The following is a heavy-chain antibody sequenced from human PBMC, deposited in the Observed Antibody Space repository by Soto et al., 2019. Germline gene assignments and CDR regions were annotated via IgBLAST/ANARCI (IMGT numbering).Heavy chain of an antibody. CDR2: ISSSSSYI. CDR3: ARDGVKDHMNSHYYGMDV. V-gene: IGHV3-21*01. CDR1: GFTFSSYS. Sequence: AGSLRLSCAASGFTFSSYSMNWVRQAPGKGLEWVSSISSSSSYIYYADSVKGRFTISRDNAKNSLYLQMSSLRAEDTAVYYCARDGVKDHMNSHYYGMDVWGQGTTVTVSS. D-gene: IGHD1-7*01. J-gene: IGHJ6*02.